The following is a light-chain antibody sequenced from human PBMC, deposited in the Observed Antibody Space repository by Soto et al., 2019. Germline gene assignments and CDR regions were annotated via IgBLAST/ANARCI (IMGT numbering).Light chain of an antibody. Sequence: QSALTQPPSSSGSPGQSVTISCTGTSSDVGAYNFVAWYQQHPGKAPKLMIYEVSNRPSGVPDRFSGSKSGNTASLTVSGLQAEDEADYYGSSFAGISTVFGTGTKLTVL. CDR2: EVS. J-gene: IGLJ1*01. CDR3: SSFAGISTV. V-gene: IGLV2-8*01. CDR1: SSDVGAYNF.